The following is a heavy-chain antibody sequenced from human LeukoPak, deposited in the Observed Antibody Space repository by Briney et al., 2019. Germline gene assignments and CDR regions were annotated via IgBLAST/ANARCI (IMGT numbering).Heavy chain of an antibody. J-gene: IGHJ6*02. CDR3: ASSRSYYDSSGYYYDSGMDV. D-gene: IGHD3-22*01. CDR2: INAGNGNT. CDR1: GYTFTTYA. Sequence: ASVKVSCKASGYTFTTYAMHWVRQAPGQRLEWMGWINAGNGNTKYSQKFQGRVTITRDTSASTAYMELSSLRSEDTAVYYCASSRSYYDSSGYYYDSGMDVWGQGTTVTVSS. V-gene: IGHV1-3*01.